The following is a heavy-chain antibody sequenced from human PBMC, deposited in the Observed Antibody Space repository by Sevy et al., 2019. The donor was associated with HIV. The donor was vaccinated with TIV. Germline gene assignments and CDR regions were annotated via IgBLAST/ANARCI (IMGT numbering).Heavy chain of an antibody. CDR3: AGDGGFSIKWYPLY. Sequence: GWSLRLSCAASGFAFRSYAMHWLRQAPGKGPEWVAVVSYEGTEAFYAASVEGRFTISRDNSKNMLSLQINRLRPEDTAVYYCAGDGGFSIKWYPLYWGHGTQVTVSS. CDR1: GFAFRSYA. D-gene: IGHD3-3*02. J-gene: IGHJ4*01. CDR2: VSYEGTEA. V-gene: IGHV3-30*04.